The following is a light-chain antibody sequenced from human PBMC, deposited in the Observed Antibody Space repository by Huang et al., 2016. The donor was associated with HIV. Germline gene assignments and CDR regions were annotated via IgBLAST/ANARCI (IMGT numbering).Light chain of an antibody. CDR3: QQYYSSPPRLA. CDR2: WAT. CDR1: QSVLYNSDNKNF. Sequence: IVMTQSPESLAVSLGERATINCKSSQSVLYNSDNKNFLAWYQQKPGQPPKRLIYWATTRESGVPDRFSGSGSGTDFTLTISSLQAEDVAVYYCQQYYSSPPRLAFGGGTKVEI. J-gene: IGKJ4*01. V-gene: IGKV4-1*01.